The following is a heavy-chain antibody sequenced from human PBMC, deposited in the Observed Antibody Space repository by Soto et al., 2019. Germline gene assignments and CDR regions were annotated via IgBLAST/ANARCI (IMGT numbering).Heavy chain of an antibody. V-gene: IGHV4-4*07. CDR2: IYSDGTT. D-gene: IGHD2-2*01. CDR3: SRVGCSNSKCYTRGMDV. Sequence: SETLSITCTFSVGSISVYYWSWVRQPAGKGLEWVGRIYSDGTTNYSPSLKSRVTMSLDTSKDQFSLHLNSVTAADTAVYYCSRVGCSNSKCYTRGMDVWGQGTPVTVSS. CDR1: VGSISVYY. J-gene: IGHJ6*01.